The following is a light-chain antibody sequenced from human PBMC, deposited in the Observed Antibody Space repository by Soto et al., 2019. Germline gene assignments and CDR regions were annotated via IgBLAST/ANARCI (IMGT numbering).Light chain of an antibody. J-gene: IGLJ1*01. V-gene: IGLV2-11*01. CDR3: CSYVGSYTSYV. CDR1: SSDVGTYNF. Sequence: QSALTQPRSVSGSPGQSVTISCTGTSSDVGTYNFVSWYQQHPGKAPKFMIYDVTKRPSGVPDRFSGSKSGNTASLTISGLQAEDDADYYCCSYVGSYTSYVFGTGTKLTVL. CDR2: DVT.